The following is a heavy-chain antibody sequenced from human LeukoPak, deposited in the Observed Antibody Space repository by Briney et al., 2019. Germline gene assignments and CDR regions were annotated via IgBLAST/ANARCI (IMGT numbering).Heavy chain of an antibody. D-gene: IGHD2-15*01. J-gene: IGHJ4*02. CDR2: IYWDDDK. CDR3: ARGAVEVVAATGFDY. CDR1: GFSLSTSAVG. V-gene: IGHV2-5*02. Sequence: SGPTLVNPTQTLTLTCTFSGFSLSTSAVGVGWIRQPPGKALEWLALIYWDDDKRYSPSLSSRLTITKDASKNQVVLTMTNMDPVDTATYYCARGAVEVVAATGFDYWGQGTLVTVSS.